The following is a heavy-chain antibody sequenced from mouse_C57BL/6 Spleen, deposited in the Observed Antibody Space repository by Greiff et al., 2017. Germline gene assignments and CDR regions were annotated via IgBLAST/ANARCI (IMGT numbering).Heavy chain of an antibody. CDR3: ARTGYDDYAIAY. Sequence: QVQLQQPGAELVRPGSSVKLSCKASGYTFTSYSMHWVKQRPIQGLEWIGNIDPSDSETHYNQKFKDKATLTVDKSSSTAYMQLSSLTSEDSAVYYCARTGYDDYAIAYWGQGTTLTVSS. CDR1: GYTFTSYS. J-gene: IGHJ2*01. V-gene: IGHV1-52*01. D-gene: IGHD2-3*01. CDR2: IDPSDSET.